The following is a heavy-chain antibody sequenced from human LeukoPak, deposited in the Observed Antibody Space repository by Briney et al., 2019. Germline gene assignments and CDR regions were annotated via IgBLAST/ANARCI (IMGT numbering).Heavy chain of an antibody. Sequence: GGSLRLSCVVSGITFSSYGMHWVRQAPGKGLEWVAFIRYDGSDKYSADSVKGRFTISRDNSKNTVYLQMNSLKPEDTAVYYCAKDDYCSSASCSPSAFDVWGQGTMVTVSS. CDR1: GITFSSYG. D-gene: IGHD2-2*01. J-gene: IGHJ3*01. CDR3: AKDDYCSSASCSPSAFDV. CDR2: IRYDGSDK. V-gene: IGHV3-30*02.